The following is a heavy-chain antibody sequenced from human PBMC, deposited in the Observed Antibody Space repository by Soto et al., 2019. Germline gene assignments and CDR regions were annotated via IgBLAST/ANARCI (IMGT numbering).Heavy chain of an antibody. Sequence: ASVKVSCKASGYTFTSYGISWVRQAPGQGLEWMGWISAYNGNRNYAQKFQGRVTMTTDTSTTTAYMELRSLRSDDTAVYYCARVVPGAEAWFGPWGQGTLVTVSS. CDR2: ISAYNGNR. CDR1: GYTFTSYG. J-gene: IGHJ5*02. CDR3: ARVVPGAEAWFGP. V-gene: IGHV1-18*04. D-gene: IGHD2-2*01.